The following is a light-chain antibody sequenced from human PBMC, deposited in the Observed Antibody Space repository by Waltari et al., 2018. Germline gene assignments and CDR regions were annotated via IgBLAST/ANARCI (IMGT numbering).Light chain of an antibody. J-gene: IGLJ2*01. V-gene: IGLV2-23*01. CDR2: EGT. CDR1: STNVGSFNF. CDR3: CSYTGSHIHVI. Sequence: SALTQPASASGSPGQSITIPCIGNSTNVGSFNFVSWYQHHPGKAPKLMIYEGTKRPSGVSNRFSGSQSGNTASLTISGLQAEDEADYHCCSYTGSHIHVIFGGGTKLTVL.